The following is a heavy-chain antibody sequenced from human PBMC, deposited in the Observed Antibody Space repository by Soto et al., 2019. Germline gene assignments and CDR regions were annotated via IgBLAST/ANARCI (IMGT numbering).Heavy chain of an antibody. CDR3: ARQPESTSYFDY. CDR1: DGSISSYY. V-gene: IGHV4-59*08. D-gene: IGHD2-2*01. CDR2: VYQSGST. Sequence: PSETLSVTCTVADGSISSYYWSWIRQAPGKGLEWIGNVYQSGSTRFNPSLKSRVSIFVDRSKNQFSLELNSATAADRAVYYCARQPESTSYFDYWGQGILVTVSS. J-gene: IGHJ4*02.